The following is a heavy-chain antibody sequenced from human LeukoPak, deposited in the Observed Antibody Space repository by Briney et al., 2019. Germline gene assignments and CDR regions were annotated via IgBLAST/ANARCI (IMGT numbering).Heavy chain of an antibody. Sequence: GGSLRLSCAASGFTFSSYEMNWVRQAPGKGLEWVSYISSSGSTIYYADSVKGRFTISRDNSKNTLYLQMNSLRAEDTAVYYCAKKYDYYGSGSFPDYWGQGTLVTVSS. V-gene: IGHV3-48*03. CDR2: ISSSGSTI. CDR3: AKKYDYYGSGSFPDY. J-gene: IGHJ4*02. CDR1: GFTFSSYE. D-gene: IGHD3-10*01.